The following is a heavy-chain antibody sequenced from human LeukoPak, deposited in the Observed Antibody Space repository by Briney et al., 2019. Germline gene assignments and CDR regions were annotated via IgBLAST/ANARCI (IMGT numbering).Heavy chain of an antibody. CDR1: GFTFSGYA. D-gene: IGHD2-2*01. CDR3: AKAHTLCSSTSCYFDY. J-gene: IGHJ4*02. V-gene: IGHV3-23*01. Sequence: GGSLRLSCAASGFTFSGYAMSWVRQAPGKGLEWVSVISGSGGITYYADSVKGRFTISRDNSKNTLYLQMNSLRAEDTAIYYCAKAHTLCSSTSCYFDYWGQGTLVTVSS. CDR2: ISGSGGIT.